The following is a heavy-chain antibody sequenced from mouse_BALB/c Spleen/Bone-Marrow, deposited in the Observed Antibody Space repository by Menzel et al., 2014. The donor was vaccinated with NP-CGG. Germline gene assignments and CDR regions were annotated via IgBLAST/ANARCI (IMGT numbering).Heavy chain of an antibody. V-gene: IGHV14-3*02. J-gene: IGHJ2*01. CDR2: IDPASGNI. CDR1: GFNIKDTY. D-gene: IGHD4-1*01. Sequence: EVQLVESGTDLVKPGASVKLSCTASGFNIKDTYMHWVKQRPEQGLGWIGRIDPASGNIQYDPKFQGRAAITADTSSNTAYLQLSSLTSEDTAVYYCASLTGTFDYWGQGTPLTVSS. CDR3: ASLTGTFDY.